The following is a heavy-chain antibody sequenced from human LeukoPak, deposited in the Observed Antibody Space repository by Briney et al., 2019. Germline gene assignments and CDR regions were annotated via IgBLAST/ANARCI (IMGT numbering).Heavy chain of an antibody. J-gene: IGHJ4*02. D-gene: IGHD3-10*01. CDR1: GGSFSGHY. V-gene: IGHV4-34*01. Sequence: SETLSLTCAVYGGSFSGHYWSWIRQPPGKGLEWIGEINHSGSTNYNPSLKSRVTISVDTSKNQFSLKLSSVTAADTAVYYCARGYYGSGSYFDYWGQGTLVTVSS. CDR3: ARGYYGSGSYFDY. CDR2: INHSGST.